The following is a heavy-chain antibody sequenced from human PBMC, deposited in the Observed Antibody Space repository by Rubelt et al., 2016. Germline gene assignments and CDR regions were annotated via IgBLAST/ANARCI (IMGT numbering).Heavy chain of an antibody. D-gene: IGHD6-6*01. V-gene: IGHV3-23*01. CDR1: GFTFSSYA. J-gene: IGHJ4*02. CDR2: VSGSGGST. Sequence: EVQLLESGGGLVQPGGSLRLSCAASGFTFSSYAMSWVRQAPGKGLEWVSGVSGSGGSTYYANSVKGRFTISRDNSRNTMYLQMSSLRAGDTAVYYCAKDMDSSYNYFDYWGQGTLVTVSS. CDR3: AKDMDSSYNYFDY.